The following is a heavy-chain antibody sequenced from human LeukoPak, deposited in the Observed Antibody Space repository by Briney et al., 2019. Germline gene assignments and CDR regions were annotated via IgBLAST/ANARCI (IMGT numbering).Heavy chain of an antibody. D-gene: IGHD2-15*01. V-gene: IGHV5-51*01. J-gene: IGHJ3*01. CDR2: IYPGDCGP. CDR1: GCSFTSYC. Sequence: GESLKISCKVSGCSFTSYCMGWVRQMPGKGLEWMGIIYPGDCGPTYSPSFLGQVTISVDKSISTAYLQWSSLQASDTAMYYCGMSGDRVPLQDDVFDVWGQGTMVTVAT. CDR3: GMSGDRVPLQDDVFDV.